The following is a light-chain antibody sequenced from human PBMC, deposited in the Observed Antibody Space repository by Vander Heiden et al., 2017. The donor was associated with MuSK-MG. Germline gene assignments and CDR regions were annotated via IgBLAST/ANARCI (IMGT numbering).Light chain of an antibody. CDR1: QSVSSN. CDR3: QQDTNWPST. J-gene: IGKJ2*01. CDR2: GAS. V-gene: IGKV3-15*01. Sequence: EIVMTQSPATLSVSPGERATLSCRASQSVSSNLAWYQQKPVQAPRLLIYGASTRATGIPARFSGSGSGTEFTLTISSLQSEDFAVYYCQQDTNWPSTFGQGTKLEIK.